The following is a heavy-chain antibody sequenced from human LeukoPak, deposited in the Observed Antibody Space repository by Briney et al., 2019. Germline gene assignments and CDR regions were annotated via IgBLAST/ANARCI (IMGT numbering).Heavy chain of an antibody. J-gene: IGHJ4*02. V-gene: IGHV3-30*04. CDR2: ISYDGSNK. CDR1: GFTFSSYA. Sequence: PGGSLRLSCAASGFTFSSYAMHWVRQAPGKGLEWVAVISYDGSNKYYADSVKGRFTISRDNSKNTLYLQMNSLRAEDTAVYYCARAPGVYEVSGRRHFDYWGQGTLVTVSS. D-gene: IGHD6-13*01. CDR3: ARAPGVYEVSGRRHFDY.